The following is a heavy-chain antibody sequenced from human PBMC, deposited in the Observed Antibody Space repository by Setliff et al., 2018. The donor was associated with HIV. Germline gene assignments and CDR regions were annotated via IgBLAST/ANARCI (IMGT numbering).Heavy chain of an antibody. J-gene: IGHJ3*02. D-gene: IGHD3-22*01. CDR2: IYYSGNT. CDR1: GGSISSGSHY. V-gene: IGHV4-61*10. CDR3: ARSLVPSGYYYGRHAFDI. Sequence: PSETLSLTCAVSGGSISSGSHYWSWIRQPAGKGLEWIGNIYYSGNTNYNPSFKSRVTISVDTSKNQSSLRVNSVTAADTAVYYCARSLVPSGYYYGRHAFDIWGQGTKVTVSS.